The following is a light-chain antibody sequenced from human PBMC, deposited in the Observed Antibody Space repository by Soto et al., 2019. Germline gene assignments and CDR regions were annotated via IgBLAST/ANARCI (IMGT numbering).Light chain of an antibody. CDR2: EVS. CDR3: SSYTSSRAYV. CDR1: SSDVGGYSY. Sequence: QSVLTQPPSASGSPGQSVTISCTGASSDVGGYSYVSWYQQHPGKAPKLMIYEVSKRPSGVPDRFSGSKSGNTASLTVSGLQAEDEADYYCSSYTSSRAYVFGIGTKLTVL. J-gene: IGLJ1*01. V-gene: IGLV2-8*01.